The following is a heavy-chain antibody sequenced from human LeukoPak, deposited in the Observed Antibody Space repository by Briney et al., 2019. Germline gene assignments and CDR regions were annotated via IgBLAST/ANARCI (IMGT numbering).Heavy chain of an antibody. J-gene: IGHJ5*02. V-gene: IGHV3-7*01. D-gene: IGHD3-10*01. CDR2: IKQDGSEK. CDR1: GSTFSSYW. Sequence: GGSLRLSCAGSGSTFSSYWMSWVRQAPGKGLEWVANIKQDGSEKYYVDSVKGRFTISRDNAKNSLYLQMNSLRAEDTAVYYCATQSFGWFDLWGQGTLVTVSS. CDR3: ATQSFGWFDL.